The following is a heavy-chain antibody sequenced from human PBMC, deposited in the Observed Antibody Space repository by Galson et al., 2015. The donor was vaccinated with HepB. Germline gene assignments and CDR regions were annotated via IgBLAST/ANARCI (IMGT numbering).Heavy chain of an antibody. CDR3: ARGRASGSFPLDY. V-gene: IGHV3-72*01. D-gene: IGHD3-10*01. Sequence: LRLSCAASGYTFSDHYMDWIRQAPGKGLEWVGRTRNKVNSYSTEYAASVKGRFTISRDDSRNSLYLQMNSLKTEDTAVYYCARGRASGSFPLDYWGQGTLVTVSS. CDR1: GYTFSDHY. CDR2: TRNKVNSYST. J-gene: IGHJ4*02.